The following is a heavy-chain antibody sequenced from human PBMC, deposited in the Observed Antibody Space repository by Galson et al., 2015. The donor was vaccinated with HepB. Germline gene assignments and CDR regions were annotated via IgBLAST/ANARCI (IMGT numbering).Heavy chain of an antibody. Sequence: SVKVSCKASGYTFTTYSVSWVRQAPGQGLEWMGRISAYNGNTDYAQKFQDRVTLTTDTSTSTNYMELRSLRSDDTAMYYCARRGMAKIGGPTFDYWGQGTVVTVSS. D-gene: IGHD5-24*01. CDR2: ISAYNGNT. V-gene: IGHV1-18*01. CDR1: GYTFTTYS. CDR3: ARRGMAKIGGPTFDY. J-gene: IGHJ4*02.